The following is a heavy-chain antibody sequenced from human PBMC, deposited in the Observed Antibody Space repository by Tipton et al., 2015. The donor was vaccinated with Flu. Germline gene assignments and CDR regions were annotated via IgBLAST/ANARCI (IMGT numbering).Heavy chain of an antibody. CDR1: GFTFSSYE. CDR3: ASLPLYDYGSYYFDY. D-gene: IGHD4-17*01. Sequence: SLRLSCAASGFTFSSYEMNWVRQAPGKGLEWVSYISSSGSTIYYADSVKGRFTISRDNAKNSLYLQMNSLRAEDTAVYYCASLPLYDYGSYYFDYWGQGTLVTVSS. J-gene: IGHJ4*02. V-gene: IGHV3-48*03. CDR2: ISSSGSTI.